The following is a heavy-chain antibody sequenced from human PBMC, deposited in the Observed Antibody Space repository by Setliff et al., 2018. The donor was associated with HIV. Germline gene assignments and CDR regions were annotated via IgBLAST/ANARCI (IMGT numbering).Heavy chain of an antibody. CDR3: ARAVAILIRGSTLNREYYMDV. V-gene: IGHV1-69-2*01. J-gene: IGHJ6*03. CDR1: GYAFRDYY. CDR2: VDPKDGET. D-gene: IGHD3-10*01. Sequence: SCKASGYAFRDYYINWVQQAPGKGLEWMGRVDPKDGETMYAQKFQGRVTITADRSTNTAYMDLSSLRSDDTTVYFCARAVAILIRGSTLNREYYMDVWGKGTTVTVSS.